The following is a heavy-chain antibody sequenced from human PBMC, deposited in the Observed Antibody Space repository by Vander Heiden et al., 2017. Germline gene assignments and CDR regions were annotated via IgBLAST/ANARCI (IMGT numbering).Heavy chain of an antibody. CDR3: ARESAVERIAFDI. J-gene: IGHJ3*02. CDR1: GFTFSRFW. V-gene: IGHV3-74*03. D-gene: IGHD2-2*01. CDR2: INSDWSST. Sequence: VRLAESGGGQVQPGGTMRQASEAYGFTFSRFWMHWVRQAPGKGLVLVSRINSDWSSTMYADTVKGRFTISRDNAKNTVYLQMNSLRADDTAIYYCARESAVERIAFDIWGQGTMVTVSS.